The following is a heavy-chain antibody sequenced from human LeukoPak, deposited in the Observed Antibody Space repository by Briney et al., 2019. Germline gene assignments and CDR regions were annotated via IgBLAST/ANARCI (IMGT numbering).Heavy chain of an antibody. D-gene: IGHD1-1*01. V-gene: IGHV6-1*01. J-gene: IGHJ4*02. CDR2: TYYRSKWYN. CDR1: GDSVSSNSAA. Sequence: SQTLSLTCAISGDSVSSNSAAWNWFRQSPSRGLEWLGRTYYRSKWYNDYAVSVKSRITINPDTSKNQFSLQLNSVTPEDTAVYYCARLPGTPTSPFDYWGQGTLVTVSS. CDR3: ARLPGTPTSPFDY.